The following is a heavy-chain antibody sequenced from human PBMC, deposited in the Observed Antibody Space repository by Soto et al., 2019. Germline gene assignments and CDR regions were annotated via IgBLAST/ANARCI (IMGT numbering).Heavy chain of an antibody. J-gene: IGHJ4*02. CDR3: AKNVKSYGSGSYYY. CDR1: GFTFSSYA. V-gene: IGHV3-23*01. D-gene: IGHD3-10*01. Sequence: GGSLRLSCAASGFTFSSYAMSWVRQAPGKGLEWVSAISGSGGSKYYADSVKGRFTISRDNSKNTLYLQMNSLRAEDTAVYYCAKNVKSYGSGSYYYWGQGTLVTVSS. CDR2: ISGSGGSK.